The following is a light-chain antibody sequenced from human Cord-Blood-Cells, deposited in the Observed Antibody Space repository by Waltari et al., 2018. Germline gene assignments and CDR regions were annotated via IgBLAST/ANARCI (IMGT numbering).Light chain of an antibody. Sequence: DIVMTHSPDSLAVSPGERATIHCKSSQSVLYSSNNKNYLAWYQQKPGQPPKLLIYWASTRESGVPDRFSGSGSGTDFTLTISSLQAEDVAVYYCQQYYSTPRTFGQGTKVEIK. CDR2: WAS. CDR1: QSVLYSSNNKNY. J-gene: IGKJ1*01. V-gene: IGKV4-1*01. CDR3: QQYYSTPRT.